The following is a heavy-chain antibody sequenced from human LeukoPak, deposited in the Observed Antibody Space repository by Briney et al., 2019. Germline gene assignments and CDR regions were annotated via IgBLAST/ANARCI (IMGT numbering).Heavy chain of an antibody. J-gene: IGHJ6*02. Sequence: GGSLRLSCAASDFTLSNYWMSWVRQAPGKGLEWVANINQAGSEKYYVDSVEGRFTISRDNAKNSLYLQMNSLRPEDTAVYYCAKSLGGDYFYYGMDVWGQGTTVTVSS. D-gene: IGHD4-17*01. CDR3: AKSLGGDYFYYGMDV. CDR1: DFTLSNYW. V-gene: IGHV3-7*03. CDR2: INQAGSEK.